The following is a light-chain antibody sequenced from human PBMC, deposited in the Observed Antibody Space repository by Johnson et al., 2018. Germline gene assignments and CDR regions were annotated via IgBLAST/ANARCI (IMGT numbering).Light chain of an antibody. CDR3: GTWDSSLSAGNV. V-gene: IGLV1-51*02. J-gene: IGLJ1*01. Sequence: QSVLTQPPSVSAAPGQKVTISCSGSSSNIGNNYVSWYQQLPGTAPKLLIYENNKRPSGIPDRFSGSKSGTSATLVITGLQTGDEADYYCGTWDSSLSAGNVFGTGHKVTVL. CDR1: SSNIGNNY. CDR2: ENN.